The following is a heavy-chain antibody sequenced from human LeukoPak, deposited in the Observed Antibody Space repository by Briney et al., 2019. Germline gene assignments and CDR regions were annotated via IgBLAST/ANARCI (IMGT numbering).Heavy chain of an antibody. CDR3: ARNTRYDFWSGYYSYYYYYMDV. Sequence: SETLSLTCTVSGGSISSHYWSWIRQPPGKGLVWIGYIYYSGSTNYNPSLKSRVTISVDTSKNQFSLKLSSVTAADTAVYYCARNTRYDFWSGYYSYYYYYMDVWDKGTTVTVSS. CDR1: GGSISSHY. CDR2: IYYSGST. V-gene: IGHV4-59*11. J-gene: IGHJ6*03. D-gene: IGHD3-3*01.